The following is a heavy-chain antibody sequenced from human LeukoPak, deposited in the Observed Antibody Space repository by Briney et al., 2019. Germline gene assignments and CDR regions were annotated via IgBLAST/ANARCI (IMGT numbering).Heavy chain of an antibody. CDR1: GGSIRSYY. D-gene: IGHD2-8*02. J-gene: IGHJ4*02. Sequence: SETLSLTCTVSGGSIRSYYWSWIRQPPGKGLEWIGYIYYSGSTNYNPSLESRVTISVDTSKNQFSLKLSSVTAADTAVYYCARATTAYCTGGICPNFDYWGQGTLVTVSS. V-gene: IGHV4-59*01. CDR3: ARATTAYCTGGICPNFDY. CDR2: IYYSGST.